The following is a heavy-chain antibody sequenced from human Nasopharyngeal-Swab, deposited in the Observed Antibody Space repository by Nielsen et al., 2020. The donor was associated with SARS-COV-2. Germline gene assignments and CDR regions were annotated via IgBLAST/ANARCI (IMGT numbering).Heavy chain of an antibody. CDR1: GFTFSNAW. CDR3: TTAIAPAFDI. CDR2: IKSKTDGGTT. Sequence: GESLKISCAASGFTFSNAWMSWVRQAPGKGPEWVGRIKSKTDGGTTDYAAPVKGRFTISRDDSKNTLYLQMNSLKTEDTAVYYCTTAIAPAFDIWGQGTMVTVSS. D-gene: IGHD6-13*01. V-gene: IGHV3-15*01. J-gene: IGHJ3*02.